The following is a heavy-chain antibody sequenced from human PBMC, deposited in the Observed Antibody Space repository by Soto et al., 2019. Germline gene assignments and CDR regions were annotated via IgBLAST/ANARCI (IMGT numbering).Heavy chain of an antibody. Sequence: PSETLSLTCTVSGGSVSSGSYYWSWIRQPPGKGLEWIGYIYYSGSTNYNPSLKSRVTISVDTSKNQFSLKLSSVTAADTAVYYCARGVGVVTFFDYWGQGTLVTVSS. J-gene: IGHJ4*02. CDR2: IYYSGST. CDR1: GGSVSSGSYY. V-gene: IGHV4-61*01. D-gene: IGHD3-3*01. CDR3: ARGVGVVTFFDY.